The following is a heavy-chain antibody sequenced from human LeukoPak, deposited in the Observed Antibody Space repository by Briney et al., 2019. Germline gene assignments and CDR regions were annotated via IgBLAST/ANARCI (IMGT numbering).Heavy chain of an antibody. Sequence: ASVKVSCKASGSALSSYYMHWVRQAPGQGLEWMGIINPSGGYTSYAQKFQGRVTMTRDTSTSTVYMELSSLRSEDTAVYYCARDREVLWFGELSYYFDYWGQGTLVTVSS. V-gene: IGHV1-46*01. CDR2: INPSGGYT. CDR3: ARDREVLWFGELSYYFDY. J-gene: IGHJ4*02. D-gene: IGHD3-10*01. CDR1: GSALSSYY.